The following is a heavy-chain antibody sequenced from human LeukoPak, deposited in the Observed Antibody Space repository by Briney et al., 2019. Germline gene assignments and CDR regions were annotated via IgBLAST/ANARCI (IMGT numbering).Heavy chain of an antibody. CDR2: ISGSGGST. CDR3: AKDLVVGALDY. V-gene: IGHV3-23*01. D-gene: IGHD1-26*01. Sequence: GGSLRLSCAASGFTFSSYAMSWVRQAPGKGLEWVSAISGSGGSTYYADSVKGRFTISRDNSRNMLFLQMNSLRADDTAVYYCAKDLVVGALDYWGQGTLVTVSS. CDR1: GFTFSSYA. J-gene: IGHJ4*02.